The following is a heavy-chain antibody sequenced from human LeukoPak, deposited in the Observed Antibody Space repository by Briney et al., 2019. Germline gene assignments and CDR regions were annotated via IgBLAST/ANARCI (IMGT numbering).Heavy chain of an antibody. J-gene: IGHJ4*02. CDR1: GFTFSSYG. V-gene: IGHV3-30*03. CDR2: ISYDGSNK. Sequence: PGGSLRLSCAASGFTFSSYGMPWVRQAPGKGLEWVAVISYDGSNKYYADSVKGRFTISRDNSKNTLYLQMNSLRAEDTAVYYRASLGAIDYWGQGTLVTVSS. CDR3: ASLGAIDY. D-gene: IGHD1-26*01.